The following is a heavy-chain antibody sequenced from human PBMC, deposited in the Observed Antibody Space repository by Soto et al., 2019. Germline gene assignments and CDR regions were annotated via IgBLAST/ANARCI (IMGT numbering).Heavy chain of an antibody. J-gene: IGHJ4*02. CDR1: GFTFDNFA. D-gene: IGHD3-22*01. CDR3: AKDVHYDSSGGLDY. Sequence: QPGGSLRLSCTTSGFTFDNFAMSWVRQAPGRGLEWVSAISGGGGGTYYADSVKGRFIISRDNSKNTVYLQVNGLRTEDTAVYYCAKDVHYDSSGGLDYWGQGTLVTVSS. CDR2: ISGGGGGT. V-gene: IGHV3-23*01.